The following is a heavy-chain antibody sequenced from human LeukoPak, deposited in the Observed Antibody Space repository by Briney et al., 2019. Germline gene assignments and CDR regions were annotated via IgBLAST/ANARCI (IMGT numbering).Heavy chain of an antibody. CDR1: GGTFSSYA. Sequence: ASVKVSCKASGGTFSSYAISWVRQAPGQGLEWMGGIIPIFGTANYAQKFQGRVTITADESTSTAYMELSSLRSEDTAVYYCARAHSGYEDDAFDIWGQGTMVTVSS. D-gene: IGHD5-12*01. J-gene: IGHJ3*02. CDR3: ARAHSGYEDDAFDI. CDR2: IIPIFGTA. V-gene: IGHV1-69*13.